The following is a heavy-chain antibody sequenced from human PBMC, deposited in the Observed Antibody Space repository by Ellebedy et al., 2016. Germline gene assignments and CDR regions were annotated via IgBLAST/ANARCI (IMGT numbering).Heavy chain of an antibody. V-gene: IGHV2-26*01. CDR2: IFSNDEK. CDR3: ARSRVVVVPAAMMAEVFDP. D-gene: IGHD2-2*01. CDR1: GFSLSNARMG. J-gene: IGHJ5*02. Sequence: SGPTLVXPTETLTLTCTVSGFSLSNARMGVSWIRQPPGKALEWLAHIFSNDEKSYSTSLKSRLTISKDTSKSQVVLTMTNMDPVDTATYYCARSRVVVVPAAMMAEVFDPWGQGTLVTVSS.